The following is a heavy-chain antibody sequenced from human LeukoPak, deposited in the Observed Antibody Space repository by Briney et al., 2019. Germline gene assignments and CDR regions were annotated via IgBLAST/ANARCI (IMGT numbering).Heavy chain of an antibody. CDR1: GFTFSSYW. D-gene: IGHD3-9*01. CDR2: IDSDGSST. V-gene: IGHV3-74*01. CDR3: ARYFNDAFDI. J-gene: IGHJ3*02. Sequence: GGSLRLSCAASGFTFSSYWMHWVRQAPGKGLVWVSRIDSDGSSTTYADSVKGRFTISRDNYKNTLYLQMNSLRAEDTAVYYCARYFNDAFDIWGQGTMVTVSS.